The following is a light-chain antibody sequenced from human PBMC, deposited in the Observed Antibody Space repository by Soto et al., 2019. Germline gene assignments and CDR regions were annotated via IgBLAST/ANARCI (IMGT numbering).Light chain of an antibody. CDR2: GAS. J-gene: IGKJ1*01. CDR1: QSVSSK. V-gene: IGKV3-15*01. CDR3: QQYNNWPGT. Sequence: EIVLTQSPGTLSVSPGERATLSCRASQSVSSKLAWYQQKPGHAPRLLFYGASTGATGIPARFSGSGSETEFTLSISSLQSEDFAVYYCQQYNNWPGTFGQGTQVEIK.